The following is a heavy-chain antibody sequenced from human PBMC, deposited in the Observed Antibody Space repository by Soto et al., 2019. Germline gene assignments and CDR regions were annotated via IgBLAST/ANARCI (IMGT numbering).Heavy chain of an antibody. D-gene: IGHD3-22*01. CDR2: MNPNSGNT. CDR3: AREKSSGNYNDY. J-gene: IGHJ4*02. CDR1: GYTFTSYD. Sequence: QVQLVQSGAEVKKPGASVKVSCKASGYTFTSYDINWVRQATGKGLEWMGWMNPNSGNTGYAQKFRGRVTMTRNTSISTAYMELSSLRSEDTAVYYCAREKSSGNYNDYWGQGTLVTVSS. V-gene: IGHV1-8*01.